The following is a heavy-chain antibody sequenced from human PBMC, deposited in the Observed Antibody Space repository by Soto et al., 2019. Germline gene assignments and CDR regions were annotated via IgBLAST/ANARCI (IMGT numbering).Heavy chain of an antibody. CDR1: GFTFSSYS. J-gene: IGHJ5*02. CDR3: ARDYKAGIIYNWFDP. Sequence: GGSLRLSCAASGFTFSSYSMNWVRQAPGKGLEWVSSISSSSSYIYYADSVKGRFTISRDNAKNSLYLQMNSLRVEDTAVYYCARDYKAGIIYNWFDPWGQGTLVTVSS. CDR2: ISSSSSYI. D-gene: IGHD3-10*01. V-gene: IGHV3-21*01.